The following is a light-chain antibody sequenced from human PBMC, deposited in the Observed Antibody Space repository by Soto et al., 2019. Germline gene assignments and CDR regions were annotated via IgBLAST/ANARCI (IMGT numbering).Light chain of an antibody. CDR2: NNN. CDR1: SSNIGSNS. CDR3: AAWDDSLDGPI. J-gene: IGLJ1*01. Sequence: QAVLAQPPPASGTPGQRGTISCSGSSSNIGSNSVNWYQQLPGTAPKLLIYNNNQRPSGVPDRFSGSKSGTSASLAISGLQSEDESDYYCAAWDDSLDGPIFGTGTKVTVL. V-gene: IGLV1-44*01.